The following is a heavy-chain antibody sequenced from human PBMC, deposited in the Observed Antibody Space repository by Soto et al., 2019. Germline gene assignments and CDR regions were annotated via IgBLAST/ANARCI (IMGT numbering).Heavy chain of an antibody. CDR2: ISGSGGST. J-gene: IGHJ4*02. CDR1: GFTFSSYA. V-gene: IGHV3-23*01. CDR3: AKDLGGVCSGGSCYSFSN. Sequence: GGSLRLSCAASGFTFSSYAMSWVRQAPGKGLEWVSAISGSGGSTYYADSVKGRFTISRDNSKNTLYLQMNSLRAEDTAVYYCAKDLGGVCSGGSCYSFSNWGQGTLVTVSS. D-gene: IGHD2-15*01.